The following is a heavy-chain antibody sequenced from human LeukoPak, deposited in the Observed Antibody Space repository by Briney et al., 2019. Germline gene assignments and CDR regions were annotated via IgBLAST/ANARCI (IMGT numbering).Heavy chain of an antibody. V-gene: IGHV3-33*01. D-gene: IGHD3-16*01. CDR3: ARAGAYHFDN. CDR1: GFIFSSYG. CDR2: IWYDGSNK. J-gene: IGHJ4*02. Sequence: GGSLRLSCAASGFIFSSYGMHWVRQAPGKGLEWVAVIWYDGSNKYYADSVKGRFSISRDNSKNTLYLQMNSLRAEDTAVYYCARAGAYHFDNWGQGTLVTVSS.